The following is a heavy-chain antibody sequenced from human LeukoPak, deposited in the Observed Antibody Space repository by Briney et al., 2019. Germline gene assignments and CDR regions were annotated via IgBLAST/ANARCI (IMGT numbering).Heavy chain of an antibody. CDR2: ISAYNGNT. V-gene: IGHV1-18*01. CDR1: GYTFTSYG. D-gene: IGHD2-2*01. J-gene: IGHJ6*02. Sequence: GASVKVSCKASGYTFTSYGISWVRQAPGQGLEWMGWISAYNGNTNYAQKLQGRVTMTTDTSTSTAYMELRSVRSDDTAVYYCARGWLGYCSSTSCYGYYYYGMDVWGQGTTVTVSS. CDR3: ARGWLGYCSSTSCYGYYYYGMDV.